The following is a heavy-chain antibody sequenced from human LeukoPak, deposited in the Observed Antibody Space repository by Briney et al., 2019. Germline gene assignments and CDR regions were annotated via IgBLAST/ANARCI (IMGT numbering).Heavy chain of an antibody. CDR2: ICVFNGDI. V-gene: IGHV1-18*01. CDR3: ARVGDEVAYTRGYLDY. D-gene: IGHD3-16*01. Sequence: GASVKVSCKASGYTFTSYGISWVRQAPGQGLEWMGWICVFNGDIRYAQKLQGRVTMTTDTSTSTAYMELRGLRSDDTALYYCARVGDEVAYTRGYLDYWGQGTLVTVSS. CDR1: GYTFTSYG. J-gene: IGHJ4*02.